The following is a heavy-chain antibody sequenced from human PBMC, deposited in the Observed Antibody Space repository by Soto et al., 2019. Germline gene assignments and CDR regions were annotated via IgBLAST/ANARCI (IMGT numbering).Heavy chain of an antibody. V-gene: IGHV3-23*01. CDR3: AKSYYDSSGYLYYFDY. D-gene: IGHD3-22*01. CDR2: ISGSGGST. CDR1: GFTFSSYA. Sequence: GGALRLFCAASGFTFSSYAMSWVRQAPGKGLEWVSAISGSGGSTYYADSVKGRFTISRDNSKNTLYLQMNSLRAEDTAVYYCAKSYYDSSGYLYYFDYWGQGTLVTVYS. J-gene: IGHJ4*02.